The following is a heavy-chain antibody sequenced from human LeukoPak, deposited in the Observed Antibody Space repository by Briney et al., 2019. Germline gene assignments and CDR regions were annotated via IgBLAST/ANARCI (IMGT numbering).Heavy chain of an antibody. Sequence: PSETLSLTCTVSGCSISSDNWSWIRQPPGKGLEWIGSIYYSGSTKYNPSLKSRVTISVDTSKNPFSLKLSSVTAADTAVYYCARNSAHDSYSYYMDVWGKGTTVTASS. CDR3: ARNSAHDSYSYYMDV. J-gene: IGHJ6*03. V-gene: IGHV4-59*01. CDR1: GCSISSDN. CDR2: IYYSGST. D-gene: IGHD3-10*01.